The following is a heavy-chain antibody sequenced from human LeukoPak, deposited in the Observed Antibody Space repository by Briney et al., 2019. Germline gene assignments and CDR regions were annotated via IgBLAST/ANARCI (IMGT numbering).Heavy chain of an antibody. Sequence: GGSLRLSCAASGFTFSTHWMHWVRQAPGKGLVWVSRINTAGSTTDYADSVKGRFTISRDNAKNSLYLQMNSLRAEDTAVYYCARVYGGNSGVLGYWGQGTLVTVSS. CDR2: INTAGSTT. V-gene: IGHV3-74*01. CDR1: GFTFSTHW. J-gene: IGHJ4*02. D-gene: IGHD4-23*01. CDR3: ARVYGGNSGVLGY.